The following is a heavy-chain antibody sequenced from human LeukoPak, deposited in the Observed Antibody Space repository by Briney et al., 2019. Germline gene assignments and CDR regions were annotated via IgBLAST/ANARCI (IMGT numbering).Heavy chain of an antibody. CDR3: ARYCSSSRCLSYYHMDV. D-gene: IGHD2-2*01. V-gene: IGHV3-21*01. CDR1: GFTFSTYS. CDR2: VSSGSSYI. Sequence: PGGSLRLSCAASGFTFSTYSMNWVRQAPGKGLEWVPSVSSGSSYIYYADSVKGRFTISRDDAKNSLYLQMNSLRAEDTAVYYCARYCSSSRCLSYYHMDVWGKGTTVTVSS. J-gene: IGHJ6*03.